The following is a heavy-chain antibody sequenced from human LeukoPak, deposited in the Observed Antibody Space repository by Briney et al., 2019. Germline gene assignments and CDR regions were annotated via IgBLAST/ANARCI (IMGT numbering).Heavy chain of an antibody. D-gene: IGHD3-9*01. Sequence: SETLSLTCTVSGGSISSYYWSWIRQPAGKGLEWIGRIYTSGSTNYNPSLKSRVTISVDTSKNQFSLKLSSVTAADTAVYYCARDRRYFDWLLYQGYYYYYMDVWGKGTTVTVSS. CDR2: IYTSGST. V-gene: IGHV4-4*07. J-gene: IGHJ6*03. CDR3: ARDRRYFDWLLYQGYYYYYMDV. CDR1: GGSISSYY.